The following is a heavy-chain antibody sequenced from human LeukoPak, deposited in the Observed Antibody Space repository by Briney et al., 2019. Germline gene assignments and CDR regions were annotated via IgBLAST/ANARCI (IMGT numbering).Heavy chain of an antibody. CDR2: ISSSTSYI. Sequence: PGGSLRLSCAASGFTFSSYSINWVRQAPGKGLEWVSSISSSTSYIYYADLVKGRFTISRDNAKNSLYLQMNSLRAEDTAVYYCARGYCGGDCYGDWGQGTLVTVSS. J-gene: IGHJ1*01. CDR1: GFTFSSYS. CDR3: ARGYCGGDCYGD. D-gene: IGHD2-21*02. V-gene: IGHV3-21*01.